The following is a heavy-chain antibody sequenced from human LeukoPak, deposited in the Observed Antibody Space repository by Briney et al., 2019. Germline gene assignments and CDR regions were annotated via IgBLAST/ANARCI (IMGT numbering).Heavy chain of an antibody. CDR2: IYYVGTT. V-gene: IGHV4-39*07. D-gene: IGHD3-3*01. J-gene: IGHJ6*03. Sequence: SETLSLTCTVSGGSISSSNYYWGWIRQPPGQGLEWIGSIYYVGTTYYNPSLKSRVTISVDTSKNQFSLKLSSVTAADTAVYYCARDNFWSGIGAYYYYYMDVWGQGTTVTVSS. CDR3: ARDNFWSGIGAYYYYYMDV. CDR1: GGSISSSNYY.